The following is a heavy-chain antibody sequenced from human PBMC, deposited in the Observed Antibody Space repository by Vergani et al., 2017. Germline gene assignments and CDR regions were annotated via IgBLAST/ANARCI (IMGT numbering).Heavy chain of an antibody. CDR2: IVVGSGNT. CDR1: GFTFTSSA. V-gene: IGHV1-58*02. Sequence: QLVQSGAEVKKPGTSVKVSCKASGFTFTSSAMQWVRQARGQRLEWIGWIVVGSGNTNYAQKFQERVTMTRDTSISTAYMELSRLRSDDTAVYYCARQNQAAAGPTYFDYWGQGTLVTVSS. J-gene: IGHJ4*02. CDR3: ARQNQAAAGPTYFDY. D-gene: IGHD6-13*01.